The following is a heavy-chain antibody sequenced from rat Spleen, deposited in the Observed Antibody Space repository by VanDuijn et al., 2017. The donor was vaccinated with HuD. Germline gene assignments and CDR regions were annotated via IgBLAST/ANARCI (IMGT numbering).Heavy chain of an antibody. CDR3: ARENFYSGDY. V-gene: IGHV5-31*01. CDR1: GFTFNKYW. Sequence: EVQLVQSGGGLVQPGRSLKLSCVASGFTFNKYWMSWIRQAPGKGLEWIASITNNGGNTYYPDSVKGRFTVSRDNAKSTLYLQMNSLKSEDTATYYCARENFYSGDYWGQGVMVTVSS. CDR2: ITNNGGNT. J-gene: IGHJ2*01. D-gene: IGHD1-1*01.